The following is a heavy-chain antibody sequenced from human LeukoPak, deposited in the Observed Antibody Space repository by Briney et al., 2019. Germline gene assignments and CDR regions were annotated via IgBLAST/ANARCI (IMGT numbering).Heavy chain of an antibody. J-gene: IGHJ4*02. CDR3: TTPPPYYYDSSGYYSFDY. D-gene: IGHD3-22*01. CDR1: GFTFSTYS. V-gene: IGHV3-15*01. Sequence: GGSLRLSCAASGFTFSTYSMNWVRQAPGKGLEWVGRIKSKTDGGTTDYAAPVKGRFTISRDDSKNTLYLQMNSLKTEDTAVYYCTTPPPYYYDSSGYYSFDYWGQGTLVTVSS. CDR2: IKSKTDGGTT.